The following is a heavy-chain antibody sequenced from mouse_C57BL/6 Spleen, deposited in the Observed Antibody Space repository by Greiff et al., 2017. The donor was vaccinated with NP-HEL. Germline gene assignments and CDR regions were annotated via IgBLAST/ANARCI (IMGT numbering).Heavy chain of an antibody. Sequence: QVQLQQSGPELVKPGASVKISCKASGYAFSSSWMNWVKQRPGKGLEWIGRIYPGDGDTNYNGKFKGKATLTADTSSSTAYMQLSSLTSEDSAVYFCARFVDMDDWGKGTSVTVSS. CDR3: ARFVDMDD. J-gene: IGHJ4*01. CDR2: IYPGDGDT. V-gene: IGHV1-82*01. CDR1: GYAFSSSW.